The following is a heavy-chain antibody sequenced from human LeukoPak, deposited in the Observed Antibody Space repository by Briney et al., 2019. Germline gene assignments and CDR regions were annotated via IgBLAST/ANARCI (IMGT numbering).Heavy chain of an antibody. D-gene: IGHD4-17*01. J-gene: IGHJ2*01. Sequence: GGSLRLSCAASGFTLTSYAMPWVRQAPGKGLEWVSSISGSGGGTYYADSVKGRFTISRDNSENTVYLQMSSLRADDTAVYYCAKGALRWYFDLWGRGSLVTVSS. CDR2: ISGSGGGT. CDR3: AKGALRWYFDL. V-gene: IGHV3-23*01. CDR1: GFTLTSYA.